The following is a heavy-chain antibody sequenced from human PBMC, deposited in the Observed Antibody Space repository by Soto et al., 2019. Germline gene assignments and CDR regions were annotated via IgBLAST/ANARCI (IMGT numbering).Heavy chain of an antibody. Sequence: ASVKVSCKASGYTFTGYYLHWVRQAPEQGLEWMGWINPNSGGTNYAQKFQGWVTMTRDTSISTAYMELSRLRSDDTAVYYCARDRRYFDWLAPEFDYWGQGTLVTVSS. CDR1: GYTFTGYY. CDR3: ARDRRYFDWLAPEFDY. J-gene: IGHJ4*02. D-gene: IGHD3-9*01. CDR2: INPNSGGT. V-gene: IGHV1-2*04.